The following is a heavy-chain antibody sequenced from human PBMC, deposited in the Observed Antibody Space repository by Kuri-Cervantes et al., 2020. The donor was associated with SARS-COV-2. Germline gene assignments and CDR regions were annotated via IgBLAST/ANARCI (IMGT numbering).Heavy chain of an antibody. CDR2: ISAYNGNT. CDR3: ARASGGLYCSSTSCGEGSWFDP. D-gene: IGHD2-2*01. J-gene: IGHJ5*02. Sequence: ASVKVSCKASGYTFTSYGISWVRQAPGQGLEWMGWISAYNGNTNYAQKLQGRVTMTTDTSTSTAYMELRSLRSDDTAVYYCARASGGLYCSSTSCGEGSWFDPWGQGTLVTVS. CDR1: GYTFTSYG. V-gene: IGHV1-18*01.